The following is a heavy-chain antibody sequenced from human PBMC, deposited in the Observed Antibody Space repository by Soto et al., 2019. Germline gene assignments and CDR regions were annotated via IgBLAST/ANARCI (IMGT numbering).Heavy chain of an antibody. CDR2: ISYDGSNK. Sequence: LRLSCAASGFTFSSYAMHWVRQAPGKGLEWVAVISYDGSNKYYADSVKGRFTISRDNSKNTLYLQMNSLRAEDTAVYYCARDNYDCLDYWGQGTLVTVSS. CDR1: GFTFSSYA. D-gene: IGHD3-3*01. J-gene: IGHJ4*02. V-gene: IGHV3-30-3*01. CDR3: ARDNYDCLDY.